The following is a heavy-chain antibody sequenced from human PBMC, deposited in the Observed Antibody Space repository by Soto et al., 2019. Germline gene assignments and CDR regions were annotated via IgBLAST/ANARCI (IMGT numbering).Heavy chain of an antibody. D-gene: IGHD3-3*01. CDR1: GFTLWSLA. J-gene: IGHJ3*02. CDR2: ISGSGGST. V-gene: IGHV3-23*01. CDR3: AKVNYDFWSGYYNTEGAFDI. Sequence: GGALGLPCGAFGFTLWSLAISRVRQAPGEGVGGVSAISGSGGSTYYADSVKGRFTISRDNSKNTLYLQMNSLRAEDTAVYYCAKVNYDFWSGYYNTEGAFDIWGQGTMVTVSS.